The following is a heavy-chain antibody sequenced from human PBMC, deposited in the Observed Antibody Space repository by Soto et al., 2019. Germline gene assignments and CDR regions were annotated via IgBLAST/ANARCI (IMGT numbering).Heavy chain of an antibody. CDR1: GGTFSSYT. CDR3: ARGPHTYSYCVDY. J-gene: IGHJ4*02. V-gene: IGHV1-69*02. Sequence: QVQLVQSGAEVKKPGSSVKVSCKASGGTFSSYTISWVRQAPGQGLEWMGRIIPILGIANYAQKFQGRVTITAHKSTSTAYMELSSLRSEDTAVYYSARGPHTYSYCVDYWGQGTLVTVSS. D-gene: IGHD5-18*01. CDR2: IIPILGIA.